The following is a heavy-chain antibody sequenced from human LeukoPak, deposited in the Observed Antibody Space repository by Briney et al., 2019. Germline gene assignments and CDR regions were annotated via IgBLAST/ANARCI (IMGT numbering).Heavy chain of an antibody. CDR3: ARDYYGSGSYYNGFDY. CDR2: ISAYNGNT. J-gene: IGHJ4*02. D-gene: IGHD3-10*01. V-gene: IGHV1-18*01. CDR1: GYTFTSYD. Sequence: ASVKVSCKASGYTFTSYDINWVRQAPGQGLEWMGWISAYNGNTNYAQKLQGRVTMTTDTSTSTAYMELRSLRSDDTAVYYCARDYYGSGSYYNGFDYWGQGTLVTVSS.